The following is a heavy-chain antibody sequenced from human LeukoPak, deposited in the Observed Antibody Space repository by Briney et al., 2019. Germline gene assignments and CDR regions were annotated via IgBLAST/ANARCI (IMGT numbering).Heavy chain of an antibody. CDR1: GFTFSSYA. J-gene: IGHJ4*02. CDR2: ISYDGSNK. Sequence: PGGSLRLSCAASGFTFSSYAMHWVRQAPGKGLEWVAVISYDGSNKYYADSVKGRFTISRDNSKNTLYLQMNSLRAEDTAVYYCASRGYDSSGPWVQGTLVTVSS. D-gene: IGHD3-22*01. V-gene: IGHV3-30-3*01. CDR3: ASRGYDSSGP.